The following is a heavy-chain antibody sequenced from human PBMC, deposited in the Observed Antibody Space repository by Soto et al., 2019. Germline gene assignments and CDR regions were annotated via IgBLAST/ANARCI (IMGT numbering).Heavy chain of an antibody. CDR2: ISSSSSFI. J-gene: IGHJ4*02. V-gene: IGHV3-21*01. Sequence: PGGSLRLSCAASGFTFIGITLFWFRRPPGKGLEWVSSISSSSSFIYYADSVEGRFTISRDNAKNSLHLQMSSLRAEDTAVCFCARVGYYDSSGYYAYWGQGTLVTVSS. CDR3: ARVGYYDSSGYYAY. D-gene: IGHD3-22*01. CDR1: GFTFIGIT.